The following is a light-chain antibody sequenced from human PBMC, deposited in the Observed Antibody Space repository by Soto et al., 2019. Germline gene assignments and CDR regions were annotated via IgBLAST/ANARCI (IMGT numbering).Light chain of an antibody. CDR3: QQYSSLWT. V-gene: IGKV3-20*01. J-gene: IGKJ1*01. CDR1: QSVSNNY. Sequence: EIGLTQSPGTLSLSPGERATLSCRTSQSVSNNYLAWYQQKPGQAPRLLIYGASSRATGIPDRFSGSGSGTDFTLSISRLEPEDFAVYYCQQYSSLWTFGQGTKVAIK. CDR2: GAS.